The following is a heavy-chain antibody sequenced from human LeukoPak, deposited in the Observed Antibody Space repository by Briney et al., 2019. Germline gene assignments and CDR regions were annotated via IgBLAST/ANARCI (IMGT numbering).Heavy chain of an antibody. CDR3: ARVNRAMTAVYYYYMDV. Sequence: TGGSLRLSCAASEFSFNSYGINWVRQAPGKGLEWVSYISSGSTTIYYADSVKGRFTISRDNAQKSVYLQMNSLRAEDTAVYYCARVNRAMTAVYYYYMDVWGKGTTVTVSS. CDR1: EFSFNSYG. D-gene: IGHD5-18*01. V-gene: IGHV3-48*01. CDR2: ISSGSTTI. J-gene: IGHJ6*03.